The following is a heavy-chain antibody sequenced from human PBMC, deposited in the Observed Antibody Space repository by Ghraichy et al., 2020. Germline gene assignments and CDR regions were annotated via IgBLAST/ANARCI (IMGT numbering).Heavy chain of an antibody. Sequence: LSLTRAASGFTFSNYFMTWVRQAPGKGLEWVSHISSSSSAIYYADSVKGRFTISRDNAKNSLYLQMISLRDEDTAVYYCARVLGTGEIPAAIGSWGQGTLVTVSS. V-gene: IGHV3-48*02. D-gene: IGHD2-2*01. CDR3: ARVLGTGEIPAAIGS. J-gene: IGHJ4*02. CDR2: ISSSSSAI. CDR1: GFTFSNYF.